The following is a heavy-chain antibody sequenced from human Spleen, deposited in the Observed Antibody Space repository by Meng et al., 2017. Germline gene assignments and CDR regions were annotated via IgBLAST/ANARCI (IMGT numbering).Heavy chain of an antibody. D-gene: IGHD1-14*01. CDR1: GFMFRGYA. Sequence: GGSLRLSCAASGFMFRGYAMTWVRQAPGRGLEWVSSISGGSGDTTYYPNSLKGRFTISRVNSKNTLYLQMNSLRVEDTAVYYCAKDRRGRMEPRDYWGQGTLVTVSS. J-gene: IGHJ4*02. CDR3: AKDRRGRMEPRDY. CDR2: ISGGSGDTT. V-gene: IGHV3-23*01.